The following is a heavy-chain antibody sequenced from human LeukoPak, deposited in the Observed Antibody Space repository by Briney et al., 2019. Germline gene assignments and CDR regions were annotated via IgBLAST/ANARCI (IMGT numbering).Heavy chain of an antibody. J-gene: IGHJ4*02. CDR3: ARGGDYTGYYFDY. V-gene: IGHV4-59*11. CDR1: GGSISSHY. Sequence: SETLSLTCTVSGGSISSHYWSWIRQPPGKGLEWIGYIYYSGSTNYNPSLKSRVTISVDTSKNQFSLKLSSVTAADTAVYYCARGGDYTGYYFDYWGQGTLVTVSS. CDR2: IYYSGST. D-gene: IGHD4-11*01.